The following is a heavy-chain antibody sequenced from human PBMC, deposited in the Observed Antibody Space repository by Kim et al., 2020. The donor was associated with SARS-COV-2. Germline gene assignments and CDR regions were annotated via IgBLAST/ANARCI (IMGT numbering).Heavy chain of an antibody. V-gene: IGHV4-39*01. Sequence: SLKSRVTISVDTSQNQFSLNLSSVTAADTAVYYCARAMAQPGGSFYFDYWGQGTLVTVYS. CDR3: ARAMAQPGGSFYFDY. D-gene: IGHD5-18*01. J-gene: IGHJ4*02.